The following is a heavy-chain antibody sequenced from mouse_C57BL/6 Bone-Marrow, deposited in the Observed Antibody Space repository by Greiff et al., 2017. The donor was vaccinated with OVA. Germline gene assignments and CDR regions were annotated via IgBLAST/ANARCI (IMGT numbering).Heavy chain of an antibody. J-gene: IGHJ3*01. Sequence: QVQLKESGPGLVAPSHSLSITCTVSGFSLTSYGVSWVRQPPGKGLEWLGEIWGDGSTNYHPALISRLSISKDNSKTQYFLKLNRLQPDYTATYYCAKLDGYYPWFAYWGQGTLVTVSA. CDR1: GFSLTSYG. D-gene: IGHD2-3*01. CDR3: AKLDGYYPWFAY. V-gene: IGHV2-3*01. CDR2: IWGDGST.